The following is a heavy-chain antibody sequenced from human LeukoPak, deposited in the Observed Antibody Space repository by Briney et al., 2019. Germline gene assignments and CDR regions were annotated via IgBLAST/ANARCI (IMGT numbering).Heavy chain of an antibody. CDR3: AKDEVVPAALYYYYGMDV. J-gene: IGHJ6*02. Sequence: GGSLRLSCAASGFTFSSYAMSWARQAPGKGLEWVSAISGRGGSTYYADSVKGRFTISRDNSKNTLYLQMNSLRAEDTAVYYCAKDEVVPAALYYYYGMDVWGQGTTVTVSS. D-gene: IGHD2-2*01. CDR2: ISGRGGST. V-gene: IGHV3-23*01. CDR1: GFTFSSYA.